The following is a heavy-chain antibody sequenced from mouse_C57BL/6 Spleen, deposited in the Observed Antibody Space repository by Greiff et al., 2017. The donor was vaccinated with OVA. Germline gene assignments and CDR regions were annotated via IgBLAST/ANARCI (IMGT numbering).Heavy chain of an antibody. CDR2: ISSGSSTI. D-gene: IGHD2-2*01. J-gene: IGHJ2*01. V-gene: IGHV5-17*01. CDR3: AAMATTEGADY. Sequence: EVMLVESGGGLVKPGGSLKLSCAASGFTFSDYGMHWVRQAPEKGLEWVAYISSGSSTIYYADTVKGRFTISRDNAKNTLFLQMTSLRSEDTAMYYCAAMATTEGADYWGQGTTLTVSS. CDR1: GFTFSDYG.